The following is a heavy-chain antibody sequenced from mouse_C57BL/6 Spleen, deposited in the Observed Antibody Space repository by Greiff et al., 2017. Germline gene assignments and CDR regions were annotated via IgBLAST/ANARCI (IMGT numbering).Heavy chain of an antibody. D-gene: IGHD2-1*01. CDR1: GYAFTNYL. Sequence: VKLQESGAELVRPGTSVKVSCKASGYAFTNYLLEWVKQRPGQCLEWIGVINPGSGGPNYNEKFKGKATLTADKSSSTAYMQLSSLTSEDSAVYFCARFYGNLYFDYWGQGTTLTVSA. CDR3: ARFYGNLYFDY. V-gene: IGHV1-54*01. J-gene: IGHJ2*01. CDR2: INPGSGGP.